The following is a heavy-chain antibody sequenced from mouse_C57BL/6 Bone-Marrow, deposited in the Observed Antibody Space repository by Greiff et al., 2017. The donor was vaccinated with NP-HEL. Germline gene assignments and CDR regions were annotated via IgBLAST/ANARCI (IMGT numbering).Heavy chain of an antibody. V-gene: IGHV5-17*01. CDR3: AKGYYGNYYATDY. J-gene: IGHJ4*01. CDR1: GFTFSDYG. Sequence: EVKLVESGGGLVKPGGSLKLSCAASGFTFSDYGMHWVRQAPEKGLEWVAYISSGSSTIYYADTVKGRFTISRDNAKNTLFLQMTSLRSEDTAMYYCAKGYYGNYYATDYWGQGTSVTVSS. D-gene: IGHD2-1*01. CDR2: ISSGSSTI.